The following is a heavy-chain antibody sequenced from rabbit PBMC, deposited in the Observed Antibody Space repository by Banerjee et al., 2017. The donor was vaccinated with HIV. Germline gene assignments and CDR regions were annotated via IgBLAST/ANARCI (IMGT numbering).Heavy chain of an antibody. CDR3: ARTYGANGDDYYFNG. CDR2: IDAGSSGAS. J-gene: IGHJ4*01. V-gene: IGHV1S45*01. CDR1: GFSFSSSYW. Sequence: QEQLEESGGDLVKPEGSLTITCTASGFSFSSSYWICWVRQAPGKGLEWIACIDAGSSGASYYVSWAKGRFTISKTSSPTVTLQMTSLTAADTATYFCARTYGANGDDYYFNGWGPGTLVTVS. D-gene: IGHD2-1*01.